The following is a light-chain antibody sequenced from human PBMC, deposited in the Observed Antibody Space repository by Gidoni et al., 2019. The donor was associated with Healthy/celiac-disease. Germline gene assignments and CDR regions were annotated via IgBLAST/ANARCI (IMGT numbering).Light chain of an antibody. V-gene: IGKV3-11*01. CDR1: QSVSSY. Sequence: DIVFTQSPATLSLSPGERATLSCRASQSVSSYLAWYQQKPGQAPRLLIYDASNRATGIPARFSGSGSGTDFTLTISSLEPEDFAVYYCQQRSNWPGSFGQGTKLEIK. CDR2: DAS. CDR3: QQRSNWPGS. J-gene: IGKJ2*04.